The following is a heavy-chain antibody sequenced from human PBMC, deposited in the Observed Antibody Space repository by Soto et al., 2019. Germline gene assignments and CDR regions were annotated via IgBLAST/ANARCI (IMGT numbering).Heavy chain of an antibody. CDR3: TTGARVLLWFGELFPFDY. CDR1: GFTFSNAW. V-gene: IGHV3-15*07. Sequence: EVQLVEAGGGLVKPGGSLRLSCAASGFTFSNAWMNWVRQAPGKGLEWVGRIKSKTDGGTTDYAAPVTGRFTISRDDSKNTLYLQMNSLKIEDTAVYYCTTGARVLLWFGELFPFDYWGQGTLVTVSS. D-gene: IGHD3-10*01. CDR2: IKSKTDGGTT. J-gene: IGHJ4*02.